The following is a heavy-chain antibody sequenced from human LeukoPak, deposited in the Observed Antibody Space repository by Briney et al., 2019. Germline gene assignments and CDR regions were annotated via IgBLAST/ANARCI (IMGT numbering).Heavy chain of an antibody. J-gene: IGHJ4*02. V-gene: IGHV1-8*01. CDR1: GYTFTSYD. D-gene: IGHD3-10*01. Sequence: GASVKVSCKASGYTFTSYDINWVRQATGQGLEWMGWMNPNSGNTGYAQKFQGRVAMTRNTSIGTAYMELSSLRSEDTAVYYCARWEAYGSGSRGDYWGQGTLVTVSS. CDR2: MNPNSGNT. CDR3: ARWEAYGSGSRGDY.